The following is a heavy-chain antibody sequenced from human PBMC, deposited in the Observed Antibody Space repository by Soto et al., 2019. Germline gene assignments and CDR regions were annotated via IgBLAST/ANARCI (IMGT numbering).Heavy chain of an antibody. D-gene: IGHD3-22*01. CDR1: GFAFSTFA. J-gene: IGHJ4*02. CDR3: ARDQLRPGILYSLGVLLPEYGL. CDR2: ISVSGNNA. Sequence: PGGSLRLSCAASGFAFSTFAMTWVRQAPGEGLEWVAAISVSGNNAYYADSVKGRFTISRDNSQNSVFLQMSSLRADDTAVYYCARDQLRPGILYSLGVLLPEYGLWGQGTLVTVS. V-gene: IGHV3-23*01.